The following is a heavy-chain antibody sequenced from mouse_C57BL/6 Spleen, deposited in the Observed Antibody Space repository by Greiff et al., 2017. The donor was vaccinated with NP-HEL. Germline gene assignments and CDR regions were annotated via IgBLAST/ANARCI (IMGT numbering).Heavy chain of an antibody. Sequence: VQLKESGPELVKPGASVKISCKASGYSFTDYNMNWVKQSNGKSLEWIGVINPNYGTTCYNQKFKGKATLTVDQSSSTAYMQLNSLTSEDSAVYYCARGGYGSSPYAMDYWGQGTSVTVSS. J-gene: IGHJ4*01. D-gene: IGHD1-1*01. V-gene: IGHV1-39*01. CDR2: INPNYGTT. CDR3: ARGGYGSSPYAMDY. CDR1: GYSFTDYN.